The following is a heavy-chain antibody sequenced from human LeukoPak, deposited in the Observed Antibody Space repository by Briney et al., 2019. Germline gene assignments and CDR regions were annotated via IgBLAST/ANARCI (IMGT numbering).Heavy chain of an antibody. J-gene: IGHJ4*02. CDR2: INPAGGST. CDR3: ARNAASGLDY. D-gene: IGHD2-15*01. Sequence: ASVTVSCKASGGTFSSYTISWVRQAPGQGLEWMGFINPAGGSTSYAQKFQGRVTMTRATSTSTVYMELSSLRSDDTAVYYCARNAASGLDYWGQGTLVTVSS. V-gene: IGHV1-46*01. CDR1: GGTFSSYT.